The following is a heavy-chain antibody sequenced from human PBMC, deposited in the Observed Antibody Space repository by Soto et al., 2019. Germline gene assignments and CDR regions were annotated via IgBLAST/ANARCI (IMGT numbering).Heavy chain of an antibody. J-gene: IGHJ6*03. Sequence: GGSLRLSCAASGFTFSSYGMHWVRQAPGKGLEWVAVIWYDGSNKYYADSVKGRFTISRDNSKNTLYLQMNSLRAEDTAVYYCARDLGSATVTTGPRSLYYYYYMDVWGKGTTVTVSS. CDR2: IWYDGSNK. D-gene: IGHD4-17*01. V-gene: IGHV3-33*01. CDR3: ARDLGSATVTTGPRSLYYYYYMDV. CDR1: GFTFSSYG.